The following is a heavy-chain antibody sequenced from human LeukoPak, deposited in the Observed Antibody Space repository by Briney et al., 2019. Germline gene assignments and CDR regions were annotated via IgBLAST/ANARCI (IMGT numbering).Heavy chain of an antibody. CDR2: INHSGST. CDR1: GGSFSGYY. D-gene: IGHD5-12*01. Sequence: SETLSLTCAVYGGSFSGYYWSWIRQPPGKGLEWLGEINHSGSTNYNPSLKSRVTISVDTSKNQFSLKLSSVTAADTAVYYCARGYDYSLYDYWGQGTLVTVSS. V-gene: IGHV4-34*01. CDR3: ARGYDYSLYDY. J-gene: IGHJ4*02.